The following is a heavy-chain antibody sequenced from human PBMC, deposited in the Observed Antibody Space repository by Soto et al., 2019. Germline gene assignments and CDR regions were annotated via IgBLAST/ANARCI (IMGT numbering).Heavy chain of an antibody. D-gene: IGHD3-22*01. J-gene: IGHJ4*02. Sequence: SQTLSLTCDISGDSVSSYSATWNWIRQPPSRGLEWLGRTYYRSKWDNDYAVFVKSRITINPDTSRNQFSLHLNSVTPEDTAVYYCTRGTYYHDTRGSYHLDYWGQGSLVTVSS. CDR2: TYYRSKWDN. V-gene: IGHV6-1*01. CDR3: TRGTYYHDTRGSYHLDY. CDR1: GDSVSSYSAT.